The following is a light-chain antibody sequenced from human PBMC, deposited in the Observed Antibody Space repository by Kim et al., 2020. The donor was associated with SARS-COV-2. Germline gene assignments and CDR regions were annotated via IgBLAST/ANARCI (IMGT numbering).Light chain of an antibody. V-gene: IGLV2-14*03. CDR3: ASYTSDTTYV. CDR1: SSDVGGYKF. CDR2: DVT. J-gene: IGLJ1*01. Sequence: GQSITISCTGTSSDVGGYKFVSWYQQRPGKVPQLIIYDVTRRPSGVSDRFSGSKSGNTASLTISKLQTEDEADYYCASYTSDTTYVFGTGTKVTVL.